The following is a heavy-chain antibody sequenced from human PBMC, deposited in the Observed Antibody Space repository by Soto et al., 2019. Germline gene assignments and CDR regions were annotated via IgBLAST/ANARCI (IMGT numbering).Heavy chain of an antibody. D-gene: IGHD3-10*01. Sequence: SVKVYCKAAGDACSSYAISWVRQTPGQGLEWMGGIIPIFGITNYAQKFQGRVTITADKSTSTAYMELSGLRSDDTAVYYCARHINEEYAASGDGRRTHWGRGSLVTVSS. CDR1: GDACSSYA. CDR2: IIPIFGIT. V-gene: IGHV1-69*10. CDR3: ARHINEEYAASGDGRRTH. J-gene: IGHJ4*02.